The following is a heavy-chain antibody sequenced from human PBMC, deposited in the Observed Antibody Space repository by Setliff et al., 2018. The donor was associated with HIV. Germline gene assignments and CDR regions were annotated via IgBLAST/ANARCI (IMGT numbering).Heavy chain of an antibody. CDR1: GGSISSYY. CDR2: MSLSGST. Sequence: TLSLTCTVSGGSISSYYWSWIRQPAEKGLECIGRMSLSGSTNYNPSLKSRVTMSVDTSKNQFSLKLSSVTAADTAIYYCARDDPTSDYYFDYWGQGTLVTVSS. J-gene: IGHJ4*02. CDR3: ARDDPTSDYYFDY. V-gene: IGHV4-4*07. D-gene: IGHD3-10*01.